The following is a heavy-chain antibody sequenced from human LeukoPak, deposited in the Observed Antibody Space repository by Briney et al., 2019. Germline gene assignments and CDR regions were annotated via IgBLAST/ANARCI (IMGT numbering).Heavy chain of an antibody. CDR2: INPSGGST. J-gene: IGHJ6*02. D-gene: IGHD2-21*02. CDR3: ASDRQDCGGDCQSSGPYYGMDV. V-gene: IGHV1-46*01. CDR1: GYTFTSYY. Sequence: ASVKVSCKASGYTFTSYYMHWLRQAPGQGLEWMGIINPSGGSTSYAQKFQGRVTMTRDTSTSTVYMELSSLRSEDTAVYYCASDRQDCGGDCQSSGPYYGMDVWGQGTTVTVSS.